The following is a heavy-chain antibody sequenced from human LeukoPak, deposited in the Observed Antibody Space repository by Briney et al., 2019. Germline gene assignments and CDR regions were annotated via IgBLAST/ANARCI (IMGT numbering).Heavy chain of an antibody. CDR2: IYNWDCDN. CDR1: GYSFTSYW. CDR3: ASRYCSGGTCYLN. D-gene: IGHD2-15*01. J-gene: IGHJ4*02. Sequence: GECPKISCKGSGYSFTSYWISWGRQMAGKGLEWMGIIYNWDCDNRYSPSFQGQVTISADKSISYAYLQWSSLKASDTAMYYCASRYCSGGTCYLNWGQGTLVTVSS. V-gene: IGHV5-51*01.